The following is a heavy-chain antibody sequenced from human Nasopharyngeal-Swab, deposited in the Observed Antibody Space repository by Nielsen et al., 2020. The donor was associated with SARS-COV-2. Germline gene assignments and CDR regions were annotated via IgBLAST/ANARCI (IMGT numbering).Heavy chain of an antibody. CDR2: IGRYGTDI. V-gene: IGHV3-21*01. Sequence: AVSLRLSCAASGFPFRDYSMNWVRQAPGKGLEWAPSIGRYGTDIFHADSVKGRFSVFRDAANKSIYLQMRSLRAEDTAVYYCARGTVFGVANGMDVWGQGTTVTVSS. CDR3: ARGTVFGVANGMDV. J-gene: IGHJ6*02. D-gene: IGHD3-3*01. CDR1: GFPFRDYS.